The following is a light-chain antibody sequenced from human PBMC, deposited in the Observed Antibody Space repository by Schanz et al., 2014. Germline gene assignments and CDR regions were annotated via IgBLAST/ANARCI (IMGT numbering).Light chain of an antibody. CDR3: QHLA. J-gene: IGKJ1*01. CDR2: GAS. Sequence: EILITQSPATLSVSPGQRATLSCRASHSVTSNLAWYQQKPGQAPRLLIYGASTRATGIPARFSGSGSGTEFTLTISSLQSDDFATYFCQHLAFGQGTKVELK. CDR1: HSVTSN. V-gene: IGKV3-15*01.